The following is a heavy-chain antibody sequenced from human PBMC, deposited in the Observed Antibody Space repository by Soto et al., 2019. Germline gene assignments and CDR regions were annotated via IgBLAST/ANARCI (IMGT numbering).Heavy chain of an antibody. D-gene: IGHD2-8*02. CDR1: GYTFSAHY. CDR2: INPSNEVT. CDR3: NRGGWCDSHIDY. Sequence: ASVKVSCTTSGYTFSAHYVHWARRAPGRGFQWLGWINPSNEVTTFSEFFQGRITMTRDTSTNTVHMELTMLTSDDCDGYYYNRGGWCDSHIDYWGQGTQV. J-gene: IGHJ4*02. V-gene: IGHV1-2*02.